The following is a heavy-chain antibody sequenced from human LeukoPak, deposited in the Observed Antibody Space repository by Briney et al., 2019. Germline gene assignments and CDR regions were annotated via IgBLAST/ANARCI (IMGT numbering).Heavy chain of an antibody. J-gene: IGHJ6*03. CDR1: GYSFTSYW. CDR2: IYPGGSDT. V-gene: IGHV5-51*01. CDR3: ARQSSSSWYRPDLFHYMDV. Sequence: GESLKISCKGSGYSFTSYWIGWVRQMPGKGLEWMGIIYPGGSDTRYSPSFQGQVTISADKSISTAYLQWSSLKASDTAMYYCARQSSSSWYRPDLFHYMDVWGKGTTVTVSS. D-gene: IGHD6-13*01.